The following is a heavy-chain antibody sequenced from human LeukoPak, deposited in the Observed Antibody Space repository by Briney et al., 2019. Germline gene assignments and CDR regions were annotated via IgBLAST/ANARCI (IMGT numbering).Heavy chain of an antibody. V-gene: IGHV3-66*01. CDR2: IYSGGST. Sequence: PGGSLRLSCAASGFTVSSNYMTWVRQAPGKGLECVSDIYSGGSTYYADCVKGRFTISRDNSKNTLYLQMNSLRAEDTAVYYCAREAVTGLDAFDIWGQGTMVTVSS. CDR3: AREAVTGLDAFDI. J-gene: IGHJ3*02. CDR1: GFTVSSNY. D-gene: IGHD1-1*01.